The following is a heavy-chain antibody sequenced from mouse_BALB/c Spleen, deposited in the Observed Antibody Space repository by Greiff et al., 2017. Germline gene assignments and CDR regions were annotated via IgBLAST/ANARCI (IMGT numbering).Heavy chain of an antibody. CDR3: ARSDGSSFLFDY. Sequence: QVQLKQSAAELARPGASVKMSCKASGYTFTSYTMHWVKQRPGQGLEWIGYINPSSGYTEYNQKFKDKTTLTADKSSSTAYMQLSSLTSEDSAVYYCARSDGSSFLFDYWGQGTTLTVSS. J-gene: IGHJ2*01. V-gene: IGHV1-4*02. D-gene: IGHD1-1*01. CDR2: INPSSGYT. CDR1: GYTFTSYT.